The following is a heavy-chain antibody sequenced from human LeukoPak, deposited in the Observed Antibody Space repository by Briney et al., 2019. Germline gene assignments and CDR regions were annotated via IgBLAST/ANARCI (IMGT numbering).Heavy chain of an antibody. Sequence: ASVKVSCKASGYTFTGYYMHWVRQAPGQGLEWMGWINPNSGGTNYAQKFQGRATMTRDTSISTAYMELSRLRSDDTAVYYCASLGQYYDILTGYRIIDYWGQGTLVTVSS. V-gene: IGHV1-2*02. J-gene: IGHJ4*02. CDR2: INPNSGGT. D-gene: IGHD3-9*01. CDR3: ASLGQYYDILTGYRIIDY. CDR1: GYTFTGYY.